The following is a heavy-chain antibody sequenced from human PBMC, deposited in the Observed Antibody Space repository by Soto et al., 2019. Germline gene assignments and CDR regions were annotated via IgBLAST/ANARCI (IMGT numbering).Heavy chain of an antibody. Sequence: GGSLRLSCAASGFTFSSYGMHWVRQAPGKGLEWVAVIWYDGSNKYYADSVKGRFTISRDNSKNTLYLQMNSLRAEDTAVYYCARDMGGQSFDYWGQGTLVTVSS. CDR2: IWYDGSNK. CDR3: ARDMGGQSFDY. V-gene: IGHV3-33*01. CDR1: GFTFSSYG. D-gene: IGHD3-16*01. J-gene: IGHJ4*02.